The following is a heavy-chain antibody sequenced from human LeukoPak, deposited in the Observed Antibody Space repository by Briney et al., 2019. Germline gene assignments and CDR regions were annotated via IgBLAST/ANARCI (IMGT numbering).Heavy chain of an antibody. J-gene: IGHJ4*02. CDR1: GFTFSSYA. D-gene: IGHD6-19*01. CDR2: FSGSGGST. Sequence: GGSLRLSCAASGFTFSSYAMSWVRQAPGEGLQWVSSFSGSGGSTYYADSVKGRFTISRDNSKNTLYLQMNSLRAEDTAVYYCAKDQQWLAYYFDYWGQGTLVTVSS. V-gene: IGHV3-23*01. CDR3: AKDQQWLAYYFDY.